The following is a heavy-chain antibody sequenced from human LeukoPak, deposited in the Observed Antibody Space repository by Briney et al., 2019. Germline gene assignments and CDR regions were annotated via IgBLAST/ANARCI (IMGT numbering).Heavy chain of an antibody. CDR3: ARGVVAAAGRTFDF. CDR1: GDSFSYFY. V-gene: IGHV4-59*01. Sequence: SETLSLTCTVSGDSFSYFYWSWIRQPPGKGLEWIGYIYNSGSTSYNPSLKSRVTISLDTSQDQFSLKLSSLTAADTAVYYCARGVVAAAGRTFDFWGQGTLVTVSS. CDR2: IYNSGST. J-gene: IGHJ4*02. D-gene: IGHD6-13*01.